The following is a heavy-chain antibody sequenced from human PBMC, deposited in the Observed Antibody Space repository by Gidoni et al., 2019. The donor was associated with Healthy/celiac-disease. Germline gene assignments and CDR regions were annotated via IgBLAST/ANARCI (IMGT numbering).Heavy chain of an antibody. CDR1: GFTFSSYS. Sequence: EVQLVESGGGLVKPGGSLRLSCAASGFTFSSYSMNWVRQAPGKGLGWVSSISRSSSYIYYADSVKGRFNISRENAKNSLYLQMNSLRAEDRAVYYCARDGQSVFGVVITFDYWGQGTLVTVSS. J-gene: IGHJ4*02. CDR3: ARDGQSVFGVVITFDY. V-gene: IGHV3-21*01. CDR2: ISRSSSYI. D-gene: IGHD3-3*01.